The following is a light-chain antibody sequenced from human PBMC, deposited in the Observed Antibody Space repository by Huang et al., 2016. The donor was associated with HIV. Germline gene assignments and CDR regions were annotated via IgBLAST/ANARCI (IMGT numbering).Light chain of an antibody. J-gene: IGKJ5*01. CDR3: QQYYSTPIT. CDR2: WAS. CDR1: QSVLYGSTNKNY. V-gene: IGKV4-1*01. Sequence: DIVMTQSPDSLAVSLGERATINCKSGQSVLYGSTNKNYLAWYQQKPGQPPKLLLYWASTRGAGVPDRFSGSGSGTDFTLSISSLQAEDVAVYYCQQYYSTPITFGQGTRLEI.